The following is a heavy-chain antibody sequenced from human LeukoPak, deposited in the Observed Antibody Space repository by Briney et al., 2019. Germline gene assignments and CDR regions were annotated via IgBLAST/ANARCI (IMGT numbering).Heavy chain of an antibody. CDR1: GFTFSSYA. Sequence: GGSLRLSCAASGFTFSSYAMSWVRQAPGKGLEWVSAISGSGGSTYYADSVKGRFTISRDNSKNTLYLQMNSLRAEDTAVYYCARDGEYYYGSGSYYYFDYWGQGTLVTVSS. D-gene: IGHD3-10*01. J-gene: IGHJ4*02. CDR2: ISGSGGST. V-gene: IGHV3-23*01. CDR3: ARDGEYYYGSGSYYYFDY.